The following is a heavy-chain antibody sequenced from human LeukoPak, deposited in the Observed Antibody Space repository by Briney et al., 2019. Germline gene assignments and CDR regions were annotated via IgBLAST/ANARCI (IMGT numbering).Heavy chain of an antibody. CDR1: GFNFSSYW. Sequence: EAGGSLRLSCAASGFNFSSYWMSWVRQAPGKGLEWVANIKQDGSEKYYVASVKGRFTISRDNAKNSLYLQMNSLRAEDTAVYYCARRNFDYWGQGTLVTVSS. V-gene: IGHV3-7*01. CDR3: ARRNFDY. CDR2: IKQDGSEK. J-gene: IGHJ4*02.